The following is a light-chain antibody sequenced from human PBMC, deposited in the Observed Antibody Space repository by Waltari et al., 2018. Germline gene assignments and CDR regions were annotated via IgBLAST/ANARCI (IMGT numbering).Light chain of an antibody. CDR3: LQYDNWPRV. CDR2: GAS. J-gene: IGKJ2*01. Sequence: EIVMTKSPATLSVSPGERATLSCRASQSVSSNLAWFQKKPGQAPRLLIYGASTRATGFSARFRGSGSGTEFTLTISSLQSEDFAVYFCLQYDNWPRVFGQGTKLEIK. CDR1: QSVSSN. V-gene: IGKV3-15*01.